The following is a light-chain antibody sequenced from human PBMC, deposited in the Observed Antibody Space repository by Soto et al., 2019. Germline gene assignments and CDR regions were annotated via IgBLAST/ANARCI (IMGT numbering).Light chain of an antibody. V-gene: IGKV3-20*01. Sequence: ENLFTPSPGPLSLSPGGGATLSCRASRGVSANYLAWYQQKPGQAPTLLIYGASVRAAGIPDRFSGSGSGTDFTLTISRLEPEDFAVYYCQQYGNSPLITFGQGTRLEIK. CDR3: QQYGNSPLIT. CDR2: GAS. J-gene: IGKJ5*01. CDR1: RGVSANY.